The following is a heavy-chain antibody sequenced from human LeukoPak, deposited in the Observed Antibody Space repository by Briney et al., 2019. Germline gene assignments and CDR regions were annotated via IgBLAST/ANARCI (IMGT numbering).Heavy chain of an antibody. V-gene: IGHV3-43*02. CDR3: AKDFWSTRYYYYGMDV. CDR2: ISRDGGSK. CDR1: GFTFDDYA. D-gene: IGHD3-3*01. Sequence: GGSLRLSCVASGFTFDDYAMHWVRQAPGKGLEWVSLISRDGGSKYYADSVKGRFTISRDNSKNSLHLQMNSLTNDDTALYYCAKDFWSTRYYYYGMDVWGQGTTVTVSS. J-gene: IGHJ6*02.